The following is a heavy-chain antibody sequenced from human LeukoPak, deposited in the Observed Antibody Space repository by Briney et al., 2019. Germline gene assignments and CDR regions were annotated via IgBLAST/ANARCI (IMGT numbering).Heavy chain of an antibody. CDR2: IRYDGSNK. CDR3: AKDRIEYSSSSAFDY. J-gene: IGHJ4*02. V-gene: IGHV3-30*02. CDR1: GFTFSSYA. Sequence: GGSLRLSCAASGFTFSSYAMSWVRQAPGKGLEWVAFIRYDGSNKYYADSVKGRFTISRDNSKNTLYLQMNSLRAEDTAVYYCAKDRIEYSSSSAFDYWGQGTLVTVSS. D-gene: IGHD6-6*01.